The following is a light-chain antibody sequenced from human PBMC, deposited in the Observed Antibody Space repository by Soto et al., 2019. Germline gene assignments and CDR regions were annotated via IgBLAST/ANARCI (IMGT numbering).Light chain of an antibody. V-gene: IGKV1-5*01. J-gene: IGKJ1*01. Sequence: DIQMTQSPSTLSASVGDRVTITCRASQSISSWLAWYQQKPGKAPKLLIYDASSLESGVPSRVSGSGSGTEFTLNISSLQPDDFATYYCQQYNSYSGTFGQGTKVEIK. CDR1: QSISSW. CDR3: QQYNSYSGT. CDR2: DAS.